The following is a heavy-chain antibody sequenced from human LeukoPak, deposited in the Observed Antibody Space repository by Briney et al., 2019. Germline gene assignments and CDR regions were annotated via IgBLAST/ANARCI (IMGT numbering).Heavy chain of an antibody. J-gene: IGHJ4*02. D-gene: IGHD5-18*01. V-gene: IGHV3-30-3*01. CDR2: SSSDETYK. CDR3: ARSASGVWLFDY. Sequence: GGSLRLSCAASGFPFTVYPTHWVRQAPGKGLEWVSVSSSDETYKFYADSVRGRFTISRGNSKNRLYLQMSDLRAEDTAVYFCARSASGVWLFDYWGRGTLVTVSS. CDR1: GFPFTVYP.